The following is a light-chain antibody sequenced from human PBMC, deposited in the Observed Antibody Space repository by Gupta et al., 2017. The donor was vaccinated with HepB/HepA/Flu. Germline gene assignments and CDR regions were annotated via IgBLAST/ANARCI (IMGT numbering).Light chain of an antibody. CDR1: SSDVGRYNL. CDR2: YVS. J-gene: IGLJ2*01. CDR3: YSPEGSSNTVV. V-gene: IGLV2-23*02. Sequence: QSALPPPASVSGSPGQSITISCTGTSSDVGRYNLVSCYQQHPGKAPKLMRYYVSKRPSGVPNRFSGSTSGNTASLTITGPQAEEEADDYCYSPEGSSNTVVFGGGTKLTVL.